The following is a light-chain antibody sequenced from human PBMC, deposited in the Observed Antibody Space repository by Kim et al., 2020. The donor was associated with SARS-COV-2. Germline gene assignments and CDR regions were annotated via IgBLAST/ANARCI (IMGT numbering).Light chain of an antibody. CDR2: DAS. CDR1: QSISTY. Sequence: PGESATLSCRASQSISTYLAGYQQKPGQAPRLLIYDASNRATGIPARFSGSGSGRDFTLTISSLEPEDFALYYCQQRMKWPITFGQGTRLEIK. CDR3: QQRMKWPIT. J-gene: IGKJ5*01. V-gene: IGKV3-11*02.